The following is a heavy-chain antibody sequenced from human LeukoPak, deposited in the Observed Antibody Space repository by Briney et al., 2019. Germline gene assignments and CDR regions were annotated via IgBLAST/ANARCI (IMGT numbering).Heavy chain of an antibody. Sequence: SETLSLTCTVSGGSISSYYWSWIRQPPGKGLEWIGYIYYSGSTNYNPSLKSRVTISVDTSKNQFSLKLSSVTAADTAVYYCAAMVRGVMGAFDIWGQGTMVTVSS. D-gene: IGHD3-10*01. J-gene: IGHJ3*02. CDR1: GGSISSYY. CDR2: IYYSGST. V-gene: IGHV4-59*01. CDR3: AAMVRGVMGAFDI.